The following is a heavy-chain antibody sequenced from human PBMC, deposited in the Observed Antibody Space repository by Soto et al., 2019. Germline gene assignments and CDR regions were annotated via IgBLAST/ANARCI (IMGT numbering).Heavy chain of an antibody. CDR1: GFTFSNYG. D-gene: IGHD2-21*01. CDR3: AKAPSADCNSGACSLMS. Sequence: EVQLLESGGGLVQPGGSLRLSCAASGFTFSNYGMSWVRQAPGKGLEWVSSISGGNTFYAGSVKGRFTISRDNSKNTLYLQMNSLTAEDTAVYYCAKAPSADCNSGACSLMSWGQGTLVTVSS. J-gene: IGHJ5*02. CDR2: SISGGNT. V-gene: IGHV3-23*01.